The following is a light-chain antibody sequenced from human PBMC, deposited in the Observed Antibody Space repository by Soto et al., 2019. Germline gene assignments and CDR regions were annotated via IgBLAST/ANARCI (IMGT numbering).Light chain of an antibody. V-gene: IGKV3-11*01. CDR1: QSVSSS. CDR2: DAS. CDR3: QQRSNWPYT. J-gene: IGKJ2*01. Sequence: EIVLTQSPATLSLSPGERATLSCRASQSVSSSLAWYQQKPGQAPRLLIYDASNRATGIPARFSGSGSGTDFTLTISSLEPKDFAVYYCQQRSNWPYTFGQGTKLEIK.